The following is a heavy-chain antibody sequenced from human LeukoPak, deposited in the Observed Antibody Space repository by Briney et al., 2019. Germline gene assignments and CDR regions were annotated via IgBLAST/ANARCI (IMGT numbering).Heavy chain of an antibody. CDR3: ARDKSITAAAPDY. J-gene: IGHJ4*02. CDR1: GYTFTGYY. V-gene: IGHV1-2*02. Sequence: ASVKVSCKASGYTFTGYYMHWVRQAPGQGLEWMGWINPNSGGTNYAQKFQGRVTMTRDTSISTAYMELSRLTSDDTAVYYCARDKSITAAAPDYWGQGTLVTVSS. CDR2: INPNSGGT. D-gene: IGHD6-13*01.